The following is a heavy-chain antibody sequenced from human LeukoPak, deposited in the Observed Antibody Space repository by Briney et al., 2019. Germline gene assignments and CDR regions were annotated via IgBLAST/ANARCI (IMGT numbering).Heavy chain of an antibody. J-gene: IGHJ6*02. Sequence: PSQTLSLTCAVSGGSISSGGYYWSWIRQPPGKGLEWIGYIYYSGSTNYNPSLKSRVTISVDTSKNQFSLKLSSVTAADTAVYYCARGTSRSFLPAVPAAKYYGMDVWGQGTTVTVSS. D-gene: IGHD2-2*01. CDR3: ARGTSRSFLPAVPAAKYYGMDV. CDR2: IYYSGST. V-gene: IGHV4-61*08. CDR1: GGSISSGGYY.